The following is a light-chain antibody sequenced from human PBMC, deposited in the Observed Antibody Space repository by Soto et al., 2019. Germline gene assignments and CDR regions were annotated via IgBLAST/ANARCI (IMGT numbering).Light chain of an antibody. CDR2: EVN. V-gene: IGLV2-14*01. Sequence: QSALTQPASVSGSPGQSITISCSGTSSDVGGYNYVSWYQQHPGKAPKLIIYEVNNRPSGFSDRFSGSKSGNTASLTISGLQAEDEANYYCSSYSSTTSVVFGGGTKVTVL. J-gene: IGLJ2*01. CDR1: SSDVGGYNY. CDR3: SSYSSTTSVV.